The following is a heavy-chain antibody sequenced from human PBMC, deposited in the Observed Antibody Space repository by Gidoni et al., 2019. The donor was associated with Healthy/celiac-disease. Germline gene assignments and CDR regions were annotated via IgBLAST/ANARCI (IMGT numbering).Heavy chain of an antibody. V-gene: IGHV5-10-1*03. CDR1: GYSFTSYW. Sequence: EVQMVQSGAEGKKPGEYLRISCKGSGYSFTSYWISWVRQMPGEGLEWIGRIDPSDSYTNYSPSFQRHVTISSDKSISTAYLQWSSLKASDTAMYYCARTWSLTDPYYYGMDVWGQGTTVTVSS. CDR3: ARTWSLTDPYYYGMDV. CDR2: IDPSDSYT. J-gene: IGHJ6*02. D-gene: IGHD3-3*01.